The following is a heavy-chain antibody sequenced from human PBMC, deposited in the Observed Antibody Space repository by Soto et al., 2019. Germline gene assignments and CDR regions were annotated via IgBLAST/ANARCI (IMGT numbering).Heavy chain of an antibody. D-gene: IGHD2-2*01. CDR1: GGCFSGYY. J-gene: IGHJ4*02. CDR2: INHSGST. V-gene: IGHV4-34*01. CDR3: ARGLAITNFDY. Sequence: QVQLQQWGAGLLKPSDTLSLTCAVYGGCFSGYYWSWIRQPPGKGLEWIGEINHSGSTNYNPSLKGRVTISVDTSKNQSSLKLSSVTAADTAVYHCARGLAITNFDYWGQGTLVTVSS.